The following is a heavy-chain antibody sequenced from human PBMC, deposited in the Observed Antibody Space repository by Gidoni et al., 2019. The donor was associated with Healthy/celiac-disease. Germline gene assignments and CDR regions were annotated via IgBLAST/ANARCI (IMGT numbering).Heavy chain of an antibody. CDR3: AREARWGSYRAYYFDY. CDR1: GFTFSRYA. J-gene: IGHJ4*02. D-gene: IGHD3-16*02. V-gene: IGHV3-30-3*01. CDR2: ISYDGSNK. Sequence: QVQLVESGGGVVQPGRSLRLSCAASGFTFSRYAMHWVRQAPGKGLEWVAVISYDGSNKYYADSVKGRFTISRDNSKNTLYLQMNSLRAEDTAVYYCAREARWGSYRAYYFDYWGQGTLVTVSS.